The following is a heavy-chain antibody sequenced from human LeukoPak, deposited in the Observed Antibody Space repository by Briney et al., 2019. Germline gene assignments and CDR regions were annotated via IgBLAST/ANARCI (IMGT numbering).Heavy chain of an antibody. CDR1: GGTFSSYA. D-gene: IGHD6-19*01. Sequence: SVKVSCKAAGGTFSSYAISWVRQAPGQGLEWMGGIVTIFGTANYAQKFQGRVTITTDESTSTAYMELSSLRSEGTAVYYCARGRAVAGTAYWGQGTLVTVSS. CDR3: ARGRAVAGTAY. CDR2: IVTIFGTA. V-gene: IGHV1-69*05. J-gene: IGHJ4*02.